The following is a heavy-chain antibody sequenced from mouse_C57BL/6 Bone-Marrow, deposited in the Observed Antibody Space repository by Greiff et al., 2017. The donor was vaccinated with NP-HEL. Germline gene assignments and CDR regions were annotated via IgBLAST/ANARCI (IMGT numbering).Heavy chain of an antibody. J-gene: IGHJ4*01. V-gene: IGHV1-82*01. CDR2: IYPGDGDT. CDR1: GYAFSSSW. D-gene: IGHD1-1*01. Sequence: QVQLQQSGPELVKPGASVKISCKASGYAFSSSWMNWVKQRPGTGLEWIGGIYPGDGDTNYNGKFKGKATLTADKSSSTAYMQLSSLTSEDSAVYFCASITTVVGSYYAMDYWGQGTSVTVSS. CDR3: ASITTVVGSYYAMDY.